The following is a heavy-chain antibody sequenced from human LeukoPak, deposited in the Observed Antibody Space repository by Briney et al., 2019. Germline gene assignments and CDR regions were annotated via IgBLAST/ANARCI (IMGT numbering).Heavy chain of an antibody. CDR3: ARDDVDTAMVSFDY. Sequence: GGSLRLSCAASGFTFSSYEMSWVRQAPGKGLEWVSCISSRGSTKYYADSVKGRFTISRDNAKNSLYLQMNSLRAEDTAVYYCARDDVDTAMVSFDYWGQGTLVTVSS. J-gene: IGHJ4*02. D-gene: IGHD5-18*01. CDR1: GFTFSSYE. V-gene: IGHV3-48*03. CDR2: ISSRGSTK.